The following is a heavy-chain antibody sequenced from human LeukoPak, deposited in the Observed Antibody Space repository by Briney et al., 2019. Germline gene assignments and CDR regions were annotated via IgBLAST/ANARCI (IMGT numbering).Heavy chain of an antibody. CDR1: GFTFSSYG. J-gene: IGHJ4*02. CDR2: ISSRAPVI. CDR3: PRAPLSGNTYRRSCYPDY. Sequence: GGSLRLSCAASGFTFSSYGMDWVRQAPGRGLAWVSSISSRAPVILYACYVHVRPTTYRDNAKNSRSLQMHSLRAEDTAVHYCPRAPLSGNTYRRSCYPDYWGQGPLVAVSS. D-gene: IGHD1-26*01. V-gene: IGHV3-21*01.